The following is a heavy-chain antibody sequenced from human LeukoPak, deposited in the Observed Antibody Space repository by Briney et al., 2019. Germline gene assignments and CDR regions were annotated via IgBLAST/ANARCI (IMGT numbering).Heavy chain of an antibody. CDR3: ARLSLKVLEWSPTKGKETRYFDY. J-gene: IGHJ4*02. D-gene: IGHD3-3*01. CDR2: IYHSGST. Sequence: SGTLSLTCAVSGGSFSSSSWWSWVRQPPGKGLEWIGEIYHSGSTNYNPSLKSRVTIFVDKSKTQFSLKLSSVTAADTAVYYCARLSLKVLEWSPTKGKETRYFDYWGQGTLVTVSS. CDR1: GGSFSSSSW. V-gene: IGHV4-4*02.